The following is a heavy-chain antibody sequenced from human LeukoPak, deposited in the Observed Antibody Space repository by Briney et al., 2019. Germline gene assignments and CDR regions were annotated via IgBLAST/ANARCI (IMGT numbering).Heavy chain of an antibody. CDR3: AKEKTYYDFWSGYSPRYFDY. CDR1: GFTFSSYA. V-gene: IGHV3-23*01. J-gene: IGHJ4*02. Sequence: GGSLRLSCAASGFTFSSYAMSWVRQAPGKGLEWVSAISGSGGSTYYADSVKGRFTISRDNPKNTLYLQMNSLRAEDTAVYYCAKEKTYYDFWSGYSPRYFDYWGQGTLVTVSS. D-gene: IGHD3-3*01. CDR2: ISGSGGST.